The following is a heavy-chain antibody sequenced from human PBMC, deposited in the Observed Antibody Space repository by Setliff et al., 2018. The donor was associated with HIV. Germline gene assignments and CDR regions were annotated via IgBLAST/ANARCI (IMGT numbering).Heavy chain of an antibody. D-gene: IGHD3-9*01. CDR3: ARDPSQYLDLLFDPQPFNV. CDR1: GYSISSGYY. J-gene: IGHJ3*01. CDR2: IYHSGST. V-gene: IGHV4-38-2*02. Sequence: PSETLSLTCTVSGYSISSGYYWGWIRQPPGKGLEWIGSIYHSGSTYYNPSLKSRVTISVDTSKNQFSLKLSSVTAADTAVYYCARDPSQYLDLLFDPQPFNVWGHGTMVTVSS.